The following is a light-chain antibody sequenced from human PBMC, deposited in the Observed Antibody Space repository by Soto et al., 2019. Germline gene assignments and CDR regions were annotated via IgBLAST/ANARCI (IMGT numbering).Light chain of an antibody. Sequence: EIVLTQSPGTLSLSPGETATLSCRASESVASNYLAWYQQKPGQAPRLLVYGASTRATGIPDRFSGSGSGPDFTLTISSLEPEDFAVYYCQQRIDWPLTFGGGTKVDIK. CDR1: ESVASNY. V-gene: IGKV3D-20*02. CDR2: GAS. J-gene: IGKJ4*01. CDR3: QQRIDWPLT.